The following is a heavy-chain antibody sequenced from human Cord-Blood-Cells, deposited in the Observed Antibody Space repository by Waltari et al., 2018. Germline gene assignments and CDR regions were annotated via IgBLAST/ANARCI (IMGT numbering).Heavy chain of an antibody. CDR3: ARGGIFGYEYYFDY. CDR1: GFTFSSYW. CDR2: IKQDGSGK. Sequence: EVQLVESGGGLVQPGGSLRLSCAASGFTFSSYWMSWVRQAPGKGRGWGPNIKQDGSGKNKVDSVKGRFTISRDNAKNSLYLQMNSLRAEDTAVYYCARGGIFGYEYYFDYWGQGTLVTVSS. D-gene: IGHD3-3*02. V-gene: IGHV3-7*01. J-gene: IGHJ4*02.